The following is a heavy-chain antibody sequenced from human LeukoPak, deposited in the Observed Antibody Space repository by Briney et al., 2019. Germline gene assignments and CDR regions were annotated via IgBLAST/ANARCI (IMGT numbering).Heavy chain of an antibody. CDR1: GFTFSRFG. CDR2: ISSTSSAI. V-gene: IGHV3-48*02. Sequence: GGSLRLSCAASGFTFSRFGMNWVRQAPGKGLEWISYISSTSSAISYADSVKGRFTISRDNAKNSLYLQMSSLRDEDTAVYYCAQKGGTDHWGQGTLVTVSS. J-gene: IGHJ4*02. CDR3: AQKGGTDH. D-gene: IGHD2-15*01.